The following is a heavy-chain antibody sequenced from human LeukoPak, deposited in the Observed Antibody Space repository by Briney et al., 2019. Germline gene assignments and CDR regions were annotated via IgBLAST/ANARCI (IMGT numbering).Heavy chain of an antibody. Sequence: SSETLSLTCTVSGGSISSSSYYWGWIRQPPGKGLEWIGYIYYSGSTNYNPSLKSRVTMSVDTSKNQFSLKLSSVTAADTAVYYCARVDYDSSGQTANDYWGQGTLVTVSS. CDR2: IYYSGST. V-gene: IGHV4-61*05. CDR3: ARVDYDSSGQTANDY. CDR1: GGSISSSSYY. J-gene: IGHJ4*02. D-gene: IGHD3-22*01.